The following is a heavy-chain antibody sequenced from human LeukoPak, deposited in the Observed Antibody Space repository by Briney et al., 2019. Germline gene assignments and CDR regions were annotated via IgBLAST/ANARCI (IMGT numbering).Heavy chain of an antibody. Sequence: GGSLRLSCAASGFTFSSYGMHWVRQAPGKGLEWVAVISYDGNNEYYADSVKGRFTISRDNSKNTLYLQMNSLRAEDTAVYYCAKPREGSSSWYAAGWGQGTLVTVSS. CDR2: ISYDGNNE. V-gene: IGHV3-30*18. J-gene: IGHJ4*02. D-gene: IGHD6-13*01. CDR3: AKPREGSSSWYAAG. CDR1: GFTFSSYG.